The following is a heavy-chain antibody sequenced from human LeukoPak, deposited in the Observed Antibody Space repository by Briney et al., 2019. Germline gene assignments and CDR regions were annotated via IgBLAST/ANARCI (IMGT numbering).Heavy chain of an antibody. D-gene: IGHD2-2*01. V-gene: IGHV3-23*01. Sequence: SCKASGYTFTSYGISWVSQAPGKGLEWVSAISGSGGSTYYADSVKGRFTISRDNSKNTLYLQMNSLRPEDTAVYYCARDKLPAPWDGMDVWGQGTTVTVSS. CDR2: ISGSGGST. CDR3: ARDKLPAPWDGMDV. CDR1: GYTFTSYG. J-gene: IGHJ6*02.